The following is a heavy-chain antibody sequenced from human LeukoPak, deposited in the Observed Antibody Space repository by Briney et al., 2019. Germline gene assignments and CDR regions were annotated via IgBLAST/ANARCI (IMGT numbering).Heavy chain of an antibody. CDR2: IIPMVGTA. CDR3: AAFHSSSWYSSERNSNDFDY. D-gene: IGHD6-13*01. Sequence: SVKVSCKASGGTFSSNAINWVRQAPGQGLEWMGRIIPMVGTANYAQKFEGRVTITTDESTSTAYMELSSLRSEDTAVYYCAAFHSSSWYSSERNSNDFDYWGQGTLVTVSS. V-gene: IGHV1-69*05. CDR1: GGTFSSNA. J-gene: IGHJ4*02.